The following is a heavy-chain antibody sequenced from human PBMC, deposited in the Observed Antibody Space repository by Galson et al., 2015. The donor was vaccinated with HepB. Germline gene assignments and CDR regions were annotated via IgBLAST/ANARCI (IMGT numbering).Heavy chain of an antibody. D-gene: IGHD3-3*01. V-gene: IGHV3-30*18. CDR1: GFTFGSYG. CDR3: AKDTVYFWSGYYDY. J-gene: IGHJ4*02. Sequence: SLRLACAASGFTFGSYGMHWVRQAPGKGLEWVAVISYDGSNKYYADSVKGRFTISRDNSKNTLYLQMNSLRAEDTAVYYCAKDTVYFWSGYYDYWGQGTLVTVSS. CDR2: ISYDGSNK.